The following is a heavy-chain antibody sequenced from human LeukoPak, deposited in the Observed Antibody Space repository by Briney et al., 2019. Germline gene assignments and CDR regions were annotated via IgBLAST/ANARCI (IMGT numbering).Heavy chain of an antibody. Sequence: GASVKVACKASGYTFTGNYMHWVRQAPGQGLEWMGWINPNSGGANYAQKFQGRVTMTRDTSIGTAYMELNRLRSDDTAVYYCARGSYDSSDFEYFHHWGQGTQVTVSS. CDR3: ARGSYDSSDFEYFHH. CDR2: INPNSGGA. J-gene: IGHJ1*01. CDR1: GYTFTGNY. V-gene: IGHV1-2*02. D-gene: IGHD3-22*01.